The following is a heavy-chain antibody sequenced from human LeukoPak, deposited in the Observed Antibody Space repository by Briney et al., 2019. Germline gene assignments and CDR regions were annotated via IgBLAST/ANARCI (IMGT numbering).Heavy chain of an antibody. D-gene: IGHD2-8*01. V-gene: IGHV5-51*01. CDR3: ARSAGHCANGVCYSYNWFDP. Sequence: GESLKISCTGSGHTFTNSWIAWVRQKPGKGLEWMGIIYPDDSDTRYNPSFQGQVTISADKSISTAHLQWSSLKASDTAMYYCARSAGHCANGVCYSYNWFDPWGQGTLVTVSS. CDR2: IYPDDSDT. J-gene: IGHJ5*02. CDR1: GHTFTNSW.